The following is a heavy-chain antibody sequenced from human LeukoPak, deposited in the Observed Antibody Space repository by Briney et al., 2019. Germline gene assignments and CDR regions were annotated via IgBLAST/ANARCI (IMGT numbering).Heavy chain of an antibody. CDR1: GYTFTSFD. CDR2: MNPNSGNT. D-gene: IGHD4-17*01. Sequence: GASVKVSCKASGYTFTSFDINWVRQATGQGLEWMGWMNPNSGNTGYAQKFQGRVTMTEDTSTDTAYMELSSLRSEDTAVYYCATENGDNWFDPWGQGTLVTVSS. CDR3: ATENGDNWFDP. V-gene: IGHV1-8*02. J-gene: IGHJ5*02.